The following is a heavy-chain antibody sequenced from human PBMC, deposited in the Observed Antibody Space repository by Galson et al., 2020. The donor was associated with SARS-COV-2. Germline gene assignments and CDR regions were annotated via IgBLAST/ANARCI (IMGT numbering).Heavy chain of an antibody. V-gene: IGHV3-66*01. J-gene: IGHJ3*02. Sequence: GGSLRLSCAASGFTVTSNSMSWVRQVPGKGLEWVSVIYGGGDNTHYADSVQGRFSISRDSSKNTLNLQMNSLRADDTAVYYCARGLGDDYNRNRFDIWGQGTMVTVSS. CDR3: ARGLGDDYNRNRFDI. CDR1: GFTVTSNS. CDR2: IYGGGDNT. D-gene: IGHD4-4*01.